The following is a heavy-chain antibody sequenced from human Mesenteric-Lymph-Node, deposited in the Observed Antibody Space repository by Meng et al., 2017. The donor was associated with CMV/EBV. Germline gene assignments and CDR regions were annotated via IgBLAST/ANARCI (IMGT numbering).Heavy chain of an antibody. D-gene: IGHD1-7*01. CDR1: GVSISSTGYY. CDR2: MYYSGST. J-gene: IGHJ4*02. V-gene: IGHV4-31*03. Sequence: SETLSLTCTVSGVSISSTGYYWTWIRQHPGKGLEWIGYMYYSGSTYYNPSLKSRVIISLDMSKNQFSLNLSSVIAADTAVYYCARGLYNWNYDYWGQGTLVTVSS. CDR3: ARGLYNWNYDY.